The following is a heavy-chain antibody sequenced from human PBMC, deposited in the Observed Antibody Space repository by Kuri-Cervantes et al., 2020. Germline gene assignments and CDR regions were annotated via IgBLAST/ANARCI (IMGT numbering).Heavy chain of an antibody. CDR3: AKEDYGSGSDPSWYFDL. Sequence: GGSLRLSCAASGFTFSSYAMSWVRQAPGKGLEWVSAISGSGGSTYYADSVKGRFTISRDNSKNTLYLQMNSLRAEDTAVYYCAKEDYGSGSDPSWYFDLWGRGTLVTVSS. D-gene: IGHD3-10*01. J-gene: IGHJ2*01. CDR2: ISGSGGST. V-gene: IGHV3-23*01. CDR1: GFTFSSYA.